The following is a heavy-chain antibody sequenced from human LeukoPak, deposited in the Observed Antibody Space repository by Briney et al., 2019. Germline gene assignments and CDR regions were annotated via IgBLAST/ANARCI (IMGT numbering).Heavy chain of an antibody. CDR3: ARGTIFGVVSQDYYYYYMDV. J-gene: IGHJ6*03. V-gene: IGHV4-39*07. Sequence: SETLSLTCTVSGGSISSSSYYWGWIRQPPGKGLEWIGEINHSGSTNYNPSLKSRVTISVDTSKNQFSLKLSSVTAADTAVYYCARGTIFGVVSQDYYYYYMDVWGKGTTVTVSS. D-gene: IGHD3-3*01. CDR2: INHSGST. CDR1: GGSISSSSYY.